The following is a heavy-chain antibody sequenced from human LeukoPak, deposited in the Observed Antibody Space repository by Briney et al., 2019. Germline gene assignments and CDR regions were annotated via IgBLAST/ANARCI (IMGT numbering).Heavy chain of an antibody. V-gene: IGHV3-30-3*01. CDR1: GFTLSSYA. Sequence: PGGSLRLSCAASGFTLSSYAIHCVRQAPGKGLEWVAVITYDGRNKYYADSVKGRFTISRDNSKNTLYLQMDSLRPEDTAVYYCARDLSGRYTIDYWGQGTLVTVSS. CDR2: ITYDGRNK. J-gene: IGHJ4*02. D-gene: IGHD1-26*01. CDR3: ARDLSGRYTIDY.